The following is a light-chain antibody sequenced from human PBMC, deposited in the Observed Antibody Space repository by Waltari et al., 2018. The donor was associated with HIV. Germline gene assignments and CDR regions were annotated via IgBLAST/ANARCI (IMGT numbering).Light chain of an antibody. CDR2: DVD. J-gene: IGLJ3*02. Sequence: QSALTQPRSVSGSPGQSVSISCPATASAVGSSNFVSWYQRHPGKATKLMIFDVDQRPSGVPARFSGSKSGNTASLTISGLQADDEAEYYCCTYVNTRTPVVFGGGTQVTVL. CDR3: CTYVNTRTPVV. V-gene: IGLV2-11*01. CDR1: ASAVGSSNF.